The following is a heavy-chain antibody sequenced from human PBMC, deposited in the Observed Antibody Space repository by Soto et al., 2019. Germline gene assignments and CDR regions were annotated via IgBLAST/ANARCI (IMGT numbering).Heavy chain of an antibody. CDR1: GGSISGSNW. J-gene: IGHJ4*02. CDR3: ARWGGGSGSYWVDY. CDR2: SYHSGST. D-gene: IGHD3-10*01. Sequence: QVQLQESGPGLVKPSGTLSLTCAVSGGSISGSNWWSWVRQPPGKGLEWIAESYHSGSTNYNPSLKSRVTISVDRSKNQLSMKLNSVTAADTAVYYCARWGGGSGSYWVDYWGQGTLVTVSS. V-gene: IGHV4-4*02.